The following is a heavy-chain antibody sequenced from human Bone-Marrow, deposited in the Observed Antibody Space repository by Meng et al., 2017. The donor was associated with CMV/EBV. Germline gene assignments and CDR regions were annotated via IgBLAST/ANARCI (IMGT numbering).Heavy chain of an antibody. V-gene: IGHV3-21*01. CDR3: ARRFPVVPAAMSFDY. CDR2: ISSSSSYI. Sequence: GESLRLSCAASGFTFSSYSMNWVRQAPGKGLEWVSSISSSSSYIYYADSVKGRFTISRDNAKNSLYLQMNSLRAEDTAVYYCARRFPVVPAAMSFDYWGQGTLVTVSS. J-gene: IGHJ4*02. D-gene: IGHD2-2*01. CDR1: GFTFSSYS.